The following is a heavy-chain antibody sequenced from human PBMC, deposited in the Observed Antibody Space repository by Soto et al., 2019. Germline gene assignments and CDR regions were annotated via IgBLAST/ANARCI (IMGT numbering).Heavy chain of an antibody. D-gene: IGHD3-22*01. J-gene: IGHJ4*02. CDR2: VNHSGGI. CDR1: GGSFSGYY. V-gene: IGHV4-34*02. CDR3: AGRNGYYSGIDY. Sequence: QVQLQQWGAGLLKPSETLSLTCVVYGGSFSGYYWSWIRQPPGKGLEWFGEVNHSGGIDYNPSLKRLVTISVDTSKNQFSLKLSSVTAADTAVYYCAGRNGYYSGIDYWGQGTLVTVSS.